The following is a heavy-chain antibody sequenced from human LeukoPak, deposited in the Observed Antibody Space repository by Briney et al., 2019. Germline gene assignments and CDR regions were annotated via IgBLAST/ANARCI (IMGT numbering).Heavy chain of an antibody. CDR2: ISGSGGST. CDR1: GFTFSSYA. CDR3: AKDDPGGYSASNDY. Sequence: PGGSLRLSCAASGFTFSSYAMTWVRQAPGKGLEWVSAISGSGGSTYYADSVKGRFTISRDNSKNTLYLQMNNLRAEDTAVYYCAKDDPGGYSASNDYWGQGTLVTVSS. D-gene: IGHD5-12*01. J-gene: IGHJ4*02. V-gene: IGHV3-23*01.